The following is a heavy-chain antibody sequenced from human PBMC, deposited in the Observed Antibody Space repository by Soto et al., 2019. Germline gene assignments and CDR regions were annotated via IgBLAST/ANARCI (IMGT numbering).Heavy chain of an antibody. D-gene: IGHD6-19*01. J-gene: IGHJ4*02. V-gene: IGHV4-34*01. CDR2: INHSGST. Sequence: PXETRPRTCAVDGGSFSGYYWSWIRQPPGKGLDWIGEINHSGSTNYNPSLKIRVTISVDTSKNQFSLKLSSVSAADTAVYCCARGRYSSGWYARGFDYWGQGTLVTVSS. CDR1: GGSFSGYY. CDR3: ARGRYSSGWYARGFDY.